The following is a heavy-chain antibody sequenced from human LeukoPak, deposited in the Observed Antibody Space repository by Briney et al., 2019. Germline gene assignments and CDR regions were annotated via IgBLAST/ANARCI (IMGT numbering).Heavy chain of an antibody. CDR2: IYYSGST. J-gene: IGHJ4*02. V-gene: IGHV4-59*12. CDR1: GGSISSYY. D-gene: IGHD2-8*02. Sequence: PSETLSLTCTVSGGSISSYYWSWIRQPPGKGLEWIGYIYYSGSTNYNPSLKSRVTISVDTSKNQFSLKLSSVTAADTAVYYCANSFTGGWFDYWGQGTLVTVSS. CDR3: ANSFTGGWFDY.